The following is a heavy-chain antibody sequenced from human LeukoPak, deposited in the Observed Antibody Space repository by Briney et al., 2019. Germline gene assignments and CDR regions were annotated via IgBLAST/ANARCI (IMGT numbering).Heavy chain of an antibody. D-gene: IGHD3-22*01. CDR3: ARIGSYYDRNVGAPFDY. V-gene: IGHV1-69*02. Sequence: XVXXXXGQGLEWMGRIIPILGIANYAQKFQGTVTITADKSTSTAYMELSSLRSEDTAVYYCARIGSYYDRNVGAPFDYWGQGTLVTVSS. CDR2: IIPILGIA. J-gene: IGHJ4*02.